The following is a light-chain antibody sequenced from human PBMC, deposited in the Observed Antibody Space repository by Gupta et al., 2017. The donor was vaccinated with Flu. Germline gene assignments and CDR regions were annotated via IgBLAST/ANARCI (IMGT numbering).Light chain of an antibody. CDR2: EDN. Sequence: RVTISCSGSFSNIGRNYVSWYQQLPGTAPKLLIYEDNERPSGTPDRFSGSKSGTSATLDITRLRTGDEADYYCGTWDSSLSIVVFGGGTKLTVL. V-gene: IGLV1-51*02. J-gene: IGLJ3*02. CDR3: GTWDSSLSIVV. CDR1: FSNIGRNY.